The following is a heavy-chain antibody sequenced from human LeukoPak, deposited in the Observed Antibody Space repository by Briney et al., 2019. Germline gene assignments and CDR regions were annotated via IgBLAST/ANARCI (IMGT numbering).Heavy chain of an antibody. V-gene: IGHV3-30*18. CDR3: AKSGRRGYSYGYRFKYYFES. J-gene: IGHJ4*02. CDR1: GSTFSSYG. CDR2: ISYDGSNK. D-gene: IGHD5-18*01. Sequence: GGSLRLSCAASGSTFSSYGLYWVRQAPGKGLEGVAVISYDGSNKYYVDSVKGRFTISRDNSKNTLYLQMNSLRAEDTAVYYCAKSGRRGYSYGYRFKYYFESWGQGTLVTVSS.